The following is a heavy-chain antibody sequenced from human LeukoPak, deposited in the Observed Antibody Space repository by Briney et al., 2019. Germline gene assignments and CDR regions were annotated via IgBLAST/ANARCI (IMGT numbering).Heavy chain of an antibody. CDR2: INPSSGTT. Sequence: GASVKVSCKASGYTFTSYYIHWVRQAPGQGLEWMGIINPSSGTTTYAQNFQGRVAMTRDTSTSTVYMELSSLTSEDTAVYYCAREDDVWSGSYDAFDIWGQGTMVTVSS. J-gene: IGHJ3*02. V-gene: IGHV1-46*01. D-gene: IGHD3-3*01. CDR1: GYTFTSYY. CDR3: AREDDVWSGSYDAFDI.